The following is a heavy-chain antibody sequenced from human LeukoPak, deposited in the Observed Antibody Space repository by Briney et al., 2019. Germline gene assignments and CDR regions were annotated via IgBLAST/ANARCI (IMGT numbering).Heavy chain of an antibody. CDR1: NDSIRNYY. CDR2: IYHTGNT. D-gene: IGHD3-10*01. V-gene: IGHV4-59*01. J-gene: IGHJ4*02. Sequence: PSETLSLTCSVSNDSIRNYYWSWIRQPPGKALEWIGYIYHTGNTNYNPSLKSRLTMSIDTSKNQFSLNLNSVTAADTAVYYCARGNYGSGSYYVVDFDYWGQGTLATVSS. CDR3: ARGNYGSGSYYVVDFDY.